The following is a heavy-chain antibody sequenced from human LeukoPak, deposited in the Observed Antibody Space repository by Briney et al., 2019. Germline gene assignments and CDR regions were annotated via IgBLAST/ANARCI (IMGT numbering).Heavy chain of an antibody. V-gene: IGHV6-1*01. Sequence: SQTVSLTCAISGDSVSSNSAAWNWIRQSPSRGLEWLGRTYYRSKWYNDYAVSVKSRITINPDTSKNQFSLQLNSVTPEDTAVYYCARTYSSGWLYYYYGMDVWGQGTTVTVSS. CDR3: ARTYSSGWLYYYYGMDV. CDR1: GDSVSSNSAA. J-gene: IGHJ6*02. CDR2: TYYRSKWYN. D-gene: IGHD6-19*01.